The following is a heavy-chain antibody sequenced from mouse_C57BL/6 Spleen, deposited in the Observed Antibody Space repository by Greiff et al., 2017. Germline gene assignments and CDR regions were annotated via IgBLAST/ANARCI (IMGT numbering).Heavy chain of an antibody. CDR3: ARNPGTNVFAY. D-gene: IGHD4-1*01. V-gene: IGHV1-50*01. Sequence: QVQLQQPGAELVKPGASVKLSCKASGYTFTSYWMQWVKQRPGQGLEWIGEIDPSDSYTNYNQKFKGKATLTVDTSSSTAYMQLSSLTSEDSAVYYCARNPGTNVFAYLGQGTLVTVSA. CDR1: GYTFTSYW. CDR2: IDPSDSYT. J-gene: IGHJ3*01.